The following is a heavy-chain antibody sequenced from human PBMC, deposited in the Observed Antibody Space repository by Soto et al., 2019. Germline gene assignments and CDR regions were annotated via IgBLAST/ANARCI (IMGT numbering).Heavy chain of an antibody. CDR1: GFSFRPYG. J-gene: IGHJ6*02. Sequence: GGSLRLSCAVPGFSFRPYGMHWVRQAPGKGLEGVEVISYDGRNKQNTNTVKGRYTISRDASRNNVFLEMNILSREDTAVYHCAKGRSGEYYSDALDVWGQGTTVTVSS. CDR2: ISYDGRNK. D-gene: IGHD2-21*01. V-gene: IGHV3-30*18. CDR3: AKGRSGEYYSDALDV.